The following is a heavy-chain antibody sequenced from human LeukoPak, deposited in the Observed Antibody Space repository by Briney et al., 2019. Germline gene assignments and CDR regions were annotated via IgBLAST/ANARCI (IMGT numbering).Heavy chain of an antibody. J-gene: IGHJ6*02. CDR1: SGSINNYY. Sequence: SETLSLTCTVSSGSINNYYWSWIRQPPGKGLEWIGYIYNNVSTNYNPSLKSRVTISVDTSKNQFSLKLTSVTAADTAIYYCARKTRGNYYYYGLDVWGQGNTVTVSS. CDR3: ARKTRGNYYYYGLDV. CDR2: IYNNVST. V-gene: IGHV4-59*01. D-gene: IGHD3-10*01.